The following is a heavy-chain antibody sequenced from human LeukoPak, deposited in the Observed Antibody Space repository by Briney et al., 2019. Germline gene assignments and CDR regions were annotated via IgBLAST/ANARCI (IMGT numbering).Heavy chain of an antibody. J-gene: IGHJ4*02. Sequence: ASVKVSCKASGYTFTGYYMHWVRQAPGQGLEWMGWINPNSGGINYAQKFQGRVTMTRDTSINTAYMELSRLRSDDTAVYYCARQGALVKGIDYWGQGTLVTVSS. CDR1: GYTFTGYY. V-gene: IGHV1-2*02. CDR3: ARQGALVKGIDY. CDR2: INPNSGGI. D-gene: IGHD6-13*01.